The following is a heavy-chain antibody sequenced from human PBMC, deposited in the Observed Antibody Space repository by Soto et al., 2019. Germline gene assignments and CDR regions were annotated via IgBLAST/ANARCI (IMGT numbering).Heavy chain of an antibody. Sequence: EVQLLESGGGLVQRGGSLRLSCEASGFPFSTYAMTWVRQVPGKGLEWVSTTSNGGNTEFAESVRGRFTVVRDNSKNTIDLQMSSLRAEDSAIYFCARDFRPGLIVPTKSGFDPWGQGTPVTVSS. CDR2: TSNGGNT. CDR3: ARDFRPGLIVPTKSGFDP. J-gene: IGHJ5*02. V-gene: IGHV3-23*01. CDR1: GFPFSTYA. D-gene: IGHD2-15*01.